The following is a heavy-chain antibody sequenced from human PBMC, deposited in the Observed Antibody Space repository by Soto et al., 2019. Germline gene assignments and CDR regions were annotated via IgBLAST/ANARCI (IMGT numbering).Heavy chain of an antibody. J-gene: IGHJ6*02. CDR1: GFTFSSYA. CDR2: ISGSGGST. V-gene: IGHV3-23*01. CDR3: AKYFESPAPYYYGMDV. Sequence: PGGSLRLSCAASGFTFSSYAMSWVRQAPGKGLEWVSAISGSGGSTYYADSVKGRFTISRDNSKNTLYLQMNSLRAEDTAVYYCAKYFESPAPYYYGMDVWGQGTTVTVSS. D-gene: IGHD3-9*01.